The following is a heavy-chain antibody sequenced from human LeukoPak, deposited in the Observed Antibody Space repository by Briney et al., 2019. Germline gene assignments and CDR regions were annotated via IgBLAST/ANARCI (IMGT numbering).Heavy chain of an antibody. J-gene: IGHJ4*02. D-gene: IGHD3-10*01. CDR3: ARDDYGSGSYYNPFDY. Sequence: ASVKVSCKASGYTFTGYYMHWVRQAPGQGLEWMRRINPNSGGTNYAQKFQGRVTMTRDTSISTAYMELSRLRSDDTAVYYCARDDYGSGSYYNPFDYWGQGTLVTVSS. V-gene: IGHV1-2*06. CDR1: GYTFTGYY. CDR2: INPNSGGT.